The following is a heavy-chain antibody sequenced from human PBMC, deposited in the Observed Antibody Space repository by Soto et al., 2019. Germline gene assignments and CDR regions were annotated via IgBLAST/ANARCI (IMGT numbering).Heavy chain of an antibody. J-gene: IGHJ5*02. CDR3: ARVLDYDYVWGSYPLNWFDP. V-gene: IGHV3-21*01. D-gene: IGHD3-16*02. Sequence: PGGSLRLSCAASGFTFSSYIMNWVRQAPGKGLEWVSSISSSSSYIYYADSVKGRFTISGDNAKNSLYLQMNSLRAEDTAVYYCARVLDYDYVWGSYPLNWFDPWGQGTLVTVSS. CDR1: GFTFSSYI. CDR2: ISSSSSYI.